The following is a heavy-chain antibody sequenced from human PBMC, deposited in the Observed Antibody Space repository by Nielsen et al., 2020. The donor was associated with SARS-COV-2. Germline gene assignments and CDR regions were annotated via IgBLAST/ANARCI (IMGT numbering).Heavy chain of an antibody. CDR3: ASSDY. V-gene: IGHV3-23*01. J-gene: IGHJ4*02. CDR1: GFPFSSYE. Sequence: GESLKISCAASGFPFSSYEMNWVRQAPGKGLEWVSAISASTYYADSVKGRFTISRDNSKNTLYLQMNSLRAEDTAVYYCASSDYWGQGTLVTVSS. CDR2: ISAST.